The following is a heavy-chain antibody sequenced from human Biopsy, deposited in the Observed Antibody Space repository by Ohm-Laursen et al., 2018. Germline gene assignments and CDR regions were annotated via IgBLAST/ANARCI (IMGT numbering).Heavy chain of an antibody. D-gene: IGHD3-10*01. V-gene: IGHV1-24*01. CDR3: ARDPRYGYGSYFDY. Sequence: GSSVKVSCNVSGYTLTELSIYWVRQAPGKGLEWMGGFDPEDVETVYAQKFQGRVTMTDDTSSDTAYMELSRLRSDDTAVYYCARDPRYGYGSYFDYWGQGTLVAVSS. CDR2: FDPEDVET. CDR1: GYTLTELS. J-gene: IGHJ4*02.